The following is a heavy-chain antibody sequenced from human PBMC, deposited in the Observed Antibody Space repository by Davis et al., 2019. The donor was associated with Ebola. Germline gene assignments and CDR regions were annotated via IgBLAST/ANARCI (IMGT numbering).Heavy chain of an antibody. D-gene: IGHD4-11*01. Sequence: SETLSLTSAVYGGSFSGYYWSWIRQPPGKGLEWIGEINHSGSTNYNPSLKSRVTISVDTSKNQFSLKLSSVTAADTAVYYCASGSNYQYYYYGMDVWGQGTTVTVSS. CDR2: INHSGST. V-gene: IGHV4-34*01. J-gene: IGHJ6*02. CDR1: GGSFSGYY. CDR3: ASGSNYQYYYYGMDV.